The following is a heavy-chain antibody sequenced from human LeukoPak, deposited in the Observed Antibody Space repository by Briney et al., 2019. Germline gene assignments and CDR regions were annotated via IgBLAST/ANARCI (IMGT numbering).Heavy chain of an antibody. CDR3: ARGYSSSSEGWFDP. V-gene: IGHV4-4*07. CDR1: GGSISSYY. D-gene: IGHD6-6*01. J-gene: IGHJ5*02. Sequence: PSETLSLTCTVSGGSISSYYWSWIRQPAGKGLEWIGRIYTSGSTNYNPSLESRVTMSVDTSKNQFSLKLSSVTAADTAVYYCARGYSSSSEGWFDPWGQGTLVTVSS. CDR2: IYTSGST.